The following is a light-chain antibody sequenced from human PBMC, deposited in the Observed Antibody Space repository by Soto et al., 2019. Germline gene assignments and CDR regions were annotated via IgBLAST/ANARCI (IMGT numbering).Light chain of an antibody. CDR3: QKHDVVPR. CDR1: QAISNH. Sequence: DIQLTQSPSSLSASVGDRVTITCQASQAISNHLNWYQQKPGKAPNLLIYDASDLDTGVPSRFSGGGSGTFFSFSINSLQPEDIATYYCQKHDVVPRFGPGTKVEIK. CDR2: DAS. J-gene: IGKJ3*01. V-gene: IGKV1-33*01.